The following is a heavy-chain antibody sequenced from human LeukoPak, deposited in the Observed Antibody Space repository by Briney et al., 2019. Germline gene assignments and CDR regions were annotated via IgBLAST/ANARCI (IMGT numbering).Heavy chain of an antibody. V-gene: IGHV4-61*01. Sequence: SETLSLTCTVSGGSVSSGSYYWSWIRQPPGKGLEWIGYIYYSGSTNYNPSLKSRVTISIDTSKNQFSLKLSSVTAADTAVYYCARDRVRGSSNPYFDYWGQGTLVTVSS. CDR3: ARDRVRGSSNPYFDY. CDR1: GGSVSSGSYY. D-gene: IGHD1-26*01. CDR2: IYYSGST. J-gene: IGHJ4*02.